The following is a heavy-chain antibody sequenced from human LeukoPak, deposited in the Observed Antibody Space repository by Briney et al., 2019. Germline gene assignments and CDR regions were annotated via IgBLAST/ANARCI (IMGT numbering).Heavy chain of an antibody. Sequence: AALKISFKGSGYLVTSYWISGVRSMSGKGLEGMGKIKPRASYTNYRPSFQGHVTISADKSISTAYLQWSSLKASDTAMYYCATQQWLVGGSPASNFDYWGQGTLVTVSS. D-gene: IGHD6-19*01. V-gene: IGHV5-10-1*01. CDR2: IKPRASYT. CDR3: ATQQWLVGGSPASNFDY. CDR1: GYLVTSYW. J-gene: IGHJ4*02.